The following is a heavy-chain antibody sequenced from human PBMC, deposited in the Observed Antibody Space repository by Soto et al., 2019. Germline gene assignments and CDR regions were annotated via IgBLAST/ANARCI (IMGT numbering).Heavy chain of an antibody. J-gene: IGHJ4*02. CDR2: IYYSGST. Sequence: QVQLQESGPGLVKPSETLSLTCTVSGGSISSYYWSWIRQPPGKGLEWIGYIYYSGSTTYNPSLKTRVTISADTSKNHFFLKLSSVTAADTVVYYCARRWAGIFDYWGQGTLVTVSS. CDR1: GGSISSYY. CDR3: ARRWAGIFDY. V-gene: IGHV4-59*01. D-gene: IGHD6-19*01.